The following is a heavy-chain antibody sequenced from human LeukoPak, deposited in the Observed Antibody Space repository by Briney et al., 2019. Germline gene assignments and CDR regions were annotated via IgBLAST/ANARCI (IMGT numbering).Heavy chain of an antibody. CDR1: GGSFSGYY. D-gene: IGHD6-19*01. CDR3: ARGRSGWYAYYYYYGMDV. J-gene: IGHJ6*02. Sequence: SETLSLTCAVYGGSFSGYYWSWIRQPPGKGLEWIGEINHSGSTNYNPSLKSRVTISVDTCKNQFSLKLSSVTAADTAVYYCARGRSGWYAYYYYYGMDVWGQGTTVTVSS. CDR2: INHSGST. V-gene: IGHV4-34*01.